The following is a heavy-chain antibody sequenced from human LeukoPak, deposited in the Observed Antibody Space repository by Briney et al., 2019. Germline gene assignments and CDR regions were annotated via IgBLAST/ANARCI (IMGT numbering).Heavy chain of an antibody. CDR2: INEHGSEK. V-gene: IGHV3-7*01. D-gene: IGHD1-7*01. CDR3: ARAGQAGTADY. J-gene: IGHJ4*02. CDR1: GFTFINYW. Sequence: GGSLRLSCAASGFTFINYWMSWVRQTPGKGLEWVANINEHGSEKYYVDSLEGRFAVSRDNAKNSLYLQMSSLGADDTGIYYCARAGQAGTADYWGQGTLVTVSS.